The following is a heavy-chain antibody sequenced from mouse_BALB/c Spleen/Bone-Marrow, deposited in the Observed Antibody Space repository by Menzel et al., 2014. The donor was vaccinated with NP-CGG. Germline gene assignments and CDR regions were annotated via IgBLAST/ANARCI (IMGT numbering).Heavy chain of an antibody. J-gene: IGHJ2*01. CDR1: GFDFSRYW. CDR2: INPESRTI. Sequence: EVHLVESGGGLVQPGGSLKLSCAASGFDFSRYWMSWVRQAPGKGLEWIGEINPESRTINYSPSLKDKFIISRDNAKNTLYLRLNKVRSGDTALYYCARLDYCGYLNYWGQGTTLTVSS. V-gene: IGHV4-1*02. D-gene: IGHD1-1*01. CDR3: ARLDYCGYLNY.